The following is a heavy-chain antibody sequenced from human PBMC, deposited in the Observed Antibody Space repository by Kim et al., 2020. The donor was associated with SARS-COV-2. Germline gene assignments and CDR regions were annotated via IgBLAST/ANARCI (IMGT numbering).Heavy chain of an antibody. V-gene: IGHV3-48*02. CDR1: GFTFSSYS. CDR3: ARWGIVLMVYGPHYYGMDV. D-gene: IGHD2-8*01. CDR2: ISSSSSTI. J-gene: IGHJ6*02. Sequence: GGSLRLSCAASGFTFSSYSMNWVRQAPGKGLEWVSYISSSSSTIYYADSVKGRFTISRDNAKNSLYLQMNSLRDEDTAVYYCARWGIVLMVYGPHYYGMDVWGQGTTVTVSS.